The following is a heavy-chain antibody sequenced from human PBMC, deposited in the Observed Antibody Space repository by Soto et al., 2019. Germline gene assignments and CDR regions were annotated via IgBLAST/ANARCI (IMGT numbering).Heavy chain of an antibody. V-gene: IGHV1-69*13. CDR1: GGAFSSYA. J-gene: IGHJ6*02. CDR3: ARARVYGSGSYGMDV. Sequence: SVKVSCKASGGAFSSYAISWVRQAPGQGLEWMGGIIPIFGTANYAQKFQGRVTITADESTSTAYMELSSLRSEDTAVYYCARARVYGSGSYGMDVWGQGTTVTVSS. D-gene: IGHD3-10*01. CDR2: IIPIFGTA.